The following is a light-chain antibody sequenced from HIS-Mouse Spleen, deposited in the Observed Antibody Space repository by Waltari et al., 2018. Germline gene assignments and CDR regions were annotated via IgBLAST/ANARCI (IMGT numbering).Light chain of an antibody. CDR3: SSYAGSNNHVV. J-gene: IGLJ2*01. Sequence: QSALTQPPSSSGSPGQSVTISCTGTSSDVGGYNYVSWYQQHPGKAPKPMIYEVSKRPSGVPDRFSGSNSGNTASLTVYGLQAEDEADYYCSSYAGSNNHVVFGGGTKLTVL. V-gene: IGLV2-8*01. CDR1: SSDVGGYNY. CDR2: EVS.